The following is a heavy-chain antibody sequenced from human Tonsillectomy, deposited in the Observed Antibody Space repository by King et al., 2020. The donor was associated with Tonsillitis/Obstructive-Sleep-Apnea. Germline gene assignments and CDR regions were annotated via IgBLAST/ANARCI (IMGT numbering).Heavy chain of an antibody. CDR1: GYTFTGYY. D-gene: IGHD3-22*01. CDR3: ARTSDSSPNYYYGMDV. CDR2: INPKSGGI. Sequence: VQLVESGAEVKKPGASVKVSCKASGYTFTGYYMHWVRQAPGQGLEWMGRINPKSGGISYAQKFQGRVTMTRDTSISTAYMEVSSLISDDTAVYYCARTSDSSPNYYYGMDVWGQGTTVTVSS. J-gene: IGHJ6*02. V-gene: IGHV1-2*02.